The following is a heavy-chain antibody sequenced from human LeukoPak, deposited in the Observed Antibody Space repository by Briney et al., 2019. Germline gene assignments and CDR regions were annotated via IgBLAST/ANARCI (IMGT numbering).Heavy chain of an antibody. Sequence: QPGGSLRLSCAASGFTFSSYAMHWVRQAPGKGLEWVAVISYDGSNKYYADSVKGRFTISRDNSKNTLYLQMNSLRAEDTAVYYCAREDSSGYPTFDYWGQGTLVTVSS. D-gene: IGHD3-22*01. CDR3: AREDSSGYPTFDY. CDR2: ISYDGSNK. CDR1: GFTFSSYA. J-gene: IGHJ4*02. V-gene: IGHV3-30-3*01.